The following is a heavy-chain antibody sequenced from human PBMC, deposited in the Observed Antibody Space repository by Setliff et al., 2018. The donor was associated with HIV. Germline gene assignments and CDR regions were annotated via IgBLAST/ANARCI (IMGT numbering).Heavy chain of an antibody. CDR2: IGYSGST. V-gene: IGHV4-39*01. D-gene: IGHD5-18*01. CDR3: ARHLYNYGYYYMDV. CDR1: GGSINSTSYH. Sequence: SETLSLTCTVSGGSINSTSYHWGWIRQPPGKGLEWIGSIGYSGSTYYNPSLKSRVTISVDTSKNQFSLKLSSVTAADTAVYYCARHLYNYGYYYMDVWGKGTTVTVSS. J-gene: IGHJ6*03.